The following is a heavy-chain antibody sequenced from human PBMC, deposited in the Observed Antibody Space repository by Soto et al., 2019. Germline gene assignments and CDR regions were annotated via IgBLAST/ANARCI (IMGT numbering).Heavy chain of an antibody. V-gene: IGHV1-3*01. D-gene: IGHD2-2*01. J-gene: IGHJ1*01. Sequence: QVQLVQSGAEVKKPGASVKVSCKASGYTFTSYAMHWVRQAPGQRLEWMGWINDRNGNTKYSQKFQGRVTITRDTAASTAYMELSSLRSEDTAVYYCASCSRTSCLDYGEYFQHWGQGTLVTVSS. CDR3: ASCSRTSCLDYGEYFQH. CDR1: GYTFTSYA. CDR2: INDRNGNT.